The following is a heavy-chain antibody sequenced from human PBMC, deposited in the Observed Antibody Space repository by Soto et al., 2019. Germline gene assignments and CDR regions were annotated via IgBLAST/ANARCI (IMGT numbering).Heavy chain of an antibody. V-gene: IGHV3-30*19. CDR3: AKDWGWAGPYPERNV. CDR2: TSHDGHFK. D-gene: IGHD3-16*01. Sequence: QVQLVESGGGAVQPGESLRLSCAASDSAFSQYGLHWVRQAPGKGLEGVAVTSHDGHFKYYTDSVRGRFTISRDNFKKTVELQMNSLRPEDRGIYYWAKDWGWAGPYPERNVWGKGTTVTV. J-gene: IGHJ6*03. CDR1: DSAFSQYG.